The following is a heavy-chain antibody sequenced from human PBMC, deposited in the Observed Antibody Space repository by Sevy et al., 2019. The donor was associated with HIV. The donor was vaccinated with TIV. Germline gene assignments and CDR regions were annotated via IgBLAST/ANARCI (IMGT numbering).Heavy chain of an antibody. CDR2: ISSSGSTI. CDR3: ARDGVYCSSTSCYAEYFQH. J-gene: IGHJ1*01. V-gene: IGHV3-11*01. D-gene: IGHD2-2*01. CDR1: GFTFSDYY. Sequence: GGSLRLSCAASGFTFSDYYMSWIRQAPGKGLEWVSYISSSGSTIYYADSVKGRFTISRDNAKNSLYLQMNSLRAEDTAVYYCARDGVYCSSTSCYAEYFQHWGQGTLVTVSS.